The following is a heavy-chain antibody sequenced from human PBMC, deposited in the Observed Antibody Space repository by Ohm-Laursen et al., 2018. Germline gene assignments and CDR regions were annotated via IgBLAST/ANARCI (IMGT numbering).Heavy chain of an antibody. J-gene: IGHJ4*02. Sequence: SQTLSLTCAVSGGSFSSADYYWSWIRNHPGKGLEWIGYVSYSENTYYNPSLKSRLLISVDRSKNQFSLKLSSVIAADTAMYYCARHASVTGLDYWGQGTLVTVSS. CDR2: VSYSENT. CDR3: ARHASVTGLDY. D-gene: IGHD6-19*01. V-gene: IGHV4-31*11. CDR1: GGSFSSADYY.